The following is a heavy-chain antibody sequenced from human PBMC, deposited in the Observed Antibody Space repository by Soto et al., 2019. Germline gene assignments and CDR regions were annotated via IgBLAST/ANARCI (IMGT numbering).Heavy chain of an antibody. Sequence: ASVKVSCKASGYTFTSYGISWVRQAPGQGLEWMGWISAYNGNTNYAQKLQGRVTMTTDTSTSTAYMELRSLRSDDTAVYYCARIATTTQVGPIDYWGRGPLVTVPS. CDR2: ISAYNGNT. J-gene: IGHJ4*02. V-gene: IGHV1-18*01. D-gene: IGHD4-4*01. CDR3: ARIATTTQVGPIDY. CDR1: GYTFTSYG.